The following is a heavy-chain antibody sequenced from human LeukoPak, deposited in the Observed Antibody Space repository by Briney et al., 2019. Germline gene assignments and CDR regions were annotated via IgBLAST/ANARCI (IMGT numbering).Heavy chain of an antibody. CDR1: GYSFTSYW. D-gene: IGHD2-2*01. V-gene: IGHV5-51*01. CDR2: IYPGDSDT. Sequence: GESLKISCKGSGYSFTSYWIGWVRQMPGKGLEWMGIIYPGDSDTRYGPSFQGQVTISADKSISTAYLQWSSLNASDTAMYYCARTDIVVVPAVGPYGMDVWGQGTTVTVSS. J-gene: IGHJ6*02. CDR3: ARTDIVVVPAVGPYGMDV.